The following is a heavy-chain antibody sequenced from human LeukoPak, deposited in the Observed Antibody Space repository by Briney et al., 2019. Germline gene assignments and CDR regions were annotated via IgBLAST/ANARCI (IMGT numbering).Heavy chain of an antibody. CDR2: ISSGSSFI. V-gene: IGHV3-21*01. CDR3: ARDQGGERWFDP. J-gene: IGHJ5*02. Sequence: GGSLRLSCAASGFNFGSYAMNWVRQAPGKGLEWVSSISSGSSFIYYADSVKGRFTISRDNAKISLYLQMNSLRAEDTAIYYCARDQGGERWFDPWGQGTLVTVSS. D-gene: IGHD3-16*01. CDR1: GFNFGSYA.